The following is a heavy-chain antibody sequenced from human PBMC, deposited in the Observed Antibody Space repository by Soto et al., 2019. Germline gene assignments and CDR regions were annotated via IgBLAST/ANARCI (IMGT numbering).Heavy chain of an antibody. J-gene: IGHJ4*02. Sequence: SVKVSCKASGGTFSSYTISWVRQAPGQGLEWMGRIIPILGIANYAQKFQGRVTITADKSTSTAYMELSSLRSEDTAVYYCARDSRHGGYDPFDYWGQGTLVTVSS. V-gene: IGHV1-69*04. CDR2: IIPILGIA. CDR1: GGTFSSYT. D-gene: IGHD5-12*01. CDR3: ARDSRHGGYDPFDY.